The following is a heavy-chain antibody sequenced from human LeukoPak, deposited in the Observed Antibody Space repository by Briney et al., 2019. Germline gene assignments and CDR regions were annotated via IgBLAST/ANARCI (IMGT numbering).Heavy chain of an antibody. J-gene: IGHJ4*02. CDR2: INSDGSST. V-gene: IGHV3-74*01. CDR3: LNLSLNY. Sequence: GGSLRLSCAASGFTFSTYSMSWVRQAPGKGLVWVSRINSDGSSTSYADSVKGRFTISRDNAKNTLYLQMNSLRAEDTAVYYCLNLSLNYWGQGTLVTVSS. CDR1: GFTFSTYS.